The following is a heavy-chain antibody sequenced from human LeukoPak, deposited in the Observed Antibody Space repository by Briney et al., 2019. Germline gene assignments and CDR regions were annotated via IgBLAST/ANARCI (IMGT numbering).Heavy chain of an antibody. CDR1: GFTFSSYA. J-gene: IGHJ6*02. D-gene: IGHD2-2*01. Sequence: PGGSLRLSCAASGFTFSSYAMHWVRQAPGKGLEWVAVISYDGSNKYYADSVKGRFTISRDNSKNTLYLQMNSLTAEDTAVYYCARDGGCSSTSCYYEYYYYGMDVWGQGTTVTVSS. V-gene: IGHV3-30-3*01. CDR2: ISYDGSNK. CDR3: ARDGGCSSTSCYYEYYYYGMDV.